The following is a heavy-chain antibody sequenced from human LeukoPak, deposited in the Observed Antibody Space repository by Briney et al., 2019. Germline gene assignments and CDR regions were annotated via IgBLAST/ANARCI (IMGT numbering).Heavy chain of an antibody. V-gene: IGHV3-21*01. D-gene: IGHD5-18*01. CDR1: RFTLSSYS. CDR3: ARDPSDTAMVRDDY. CDR2: ISSSSIYI. J-gene: IGHJ4*02. Sequence: GGSLRLSCAASRFTLSSYSMNWVRQAPGKGLEWVSSISSSSIYIYYADSVKGRFTISRDNAKNSLFLQMNSLRAEDTAVYYCARDPSDTAMVRDDYWGQGTLVTVSS.